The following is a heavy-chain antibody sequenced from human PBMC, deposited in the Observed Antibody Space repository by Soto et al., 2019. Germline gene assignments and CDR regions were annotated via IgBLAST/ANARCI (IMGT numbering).Heavy chain of an antibody. V-gene: IGHV1-18*01. D-gene: IGHD2-21*01. Sequence: ASVKVSCKASCYSFSRYGIMWVRQAPGQGLEWMGWISAYNGNTNSAEKLRGRLTMTTDASTTTAYMELRSLRSDDTAIYYCARDQGFRVVINSNWFDPWGQGTLVTVSS. CDR3: ARDQGFRVVINSNWFDP. CDR2: ISAYNGNT. CDR1: CYSFSRYG. J-gene: IGHJ5*02.